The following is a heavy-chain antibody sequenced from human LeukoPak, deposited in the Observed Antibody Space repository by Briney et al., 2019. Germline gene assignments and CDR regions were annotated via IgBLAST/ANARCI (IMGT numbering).Heavy chain of an antibody. Sequence: GGSLRLSCAASGFTFSTYAMSWDRQAPGKGLEWVSAISGSGGSTYYADSVKGRFTISRDNSKNTLYLQMNSLRAEDTAVYYCAVRGWIQLWLPSYWGQGTLVTVSS. CDR3: AVRGWIQLWLPSY. D-gene: IGHD5-18*01. J-gene: IGHJ4*02. CDR1: GFTFSTYA. V-gene: IGHV3-23*01. CDR2: ISGSGGST.